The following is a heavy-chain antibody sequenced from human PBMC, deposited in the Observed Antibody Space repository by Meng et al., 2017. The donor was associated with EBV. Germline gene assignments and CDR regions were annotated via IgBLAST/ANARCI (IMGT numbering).Heavy chain of an antibody. D-gene: IGHD3-10*01. CDR3: ARSSPVRFGELSH. V-gene: IGHV4-39*07. J-gene: IGHJ4*02. CDR2: IYYSGST. Sequence: QLQLQESGPGLVKPSETLSLTCTVSGGSISSSSYYWGWIRQPPGKGLEWIGSIYYSGSTYYNPSLKSRVTISVDTSKNQFPLKLSSVTAADTAVYYCARSSPVRFGELSHWGQGTLVTVSS. CDR1: GGSISSSSYY.